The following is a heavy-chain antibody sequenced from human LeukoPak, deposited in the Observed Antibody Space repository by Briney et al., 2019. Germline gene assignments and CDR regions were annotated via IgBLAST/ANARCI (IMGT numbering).Heavy chain of an antibody. D-gene: IGHD3-3*01. CDR3: ARAPGYYDFWSGSRKGAFDI. CDR1: GYTFTSYF. CDR2: INPSGGST. V-gene: IGHV1-46*01. Sequence: ASVKVSCKASGYTFTSYFMHWVRQAPGQGLEWMGIINPSGGSTSYAQKFQGRVTMTRDTSTSTVYMELSSLRSEDTAVYYCARAPGYYDFWSGSRKGAFDIWGQGTMVTVSS. J-gene: IGHJ3*02.